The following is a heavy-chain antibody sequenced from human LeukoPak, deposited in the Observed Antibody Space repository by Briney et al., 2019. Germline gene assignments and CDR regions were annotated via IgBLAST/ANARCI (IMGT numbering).Heavy chain of an antibody. D-gene: IGHD3-10*01. CDR2: INHSGST. Sequence: SETLSLTCAVYGGSFSGYYWSWIRQPPGKGLEWIGEINHSGSTNYNPPLKSRVPISVDTSKNQFSLKLSSVTAADTAVYYCARTRGDFDYWGQGTLVTVSS. CDR3: ARTRGDFDY. V-gene: IGHV4-34*01. J-gene: IGHJ4*02. CDR1: GGSFSGYY.